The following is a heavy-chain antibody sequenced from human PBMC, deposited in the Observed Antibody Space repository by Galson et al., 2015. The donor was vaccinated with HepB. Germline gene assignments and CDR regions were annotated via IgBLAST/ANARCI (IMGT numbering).Heavy chain of an antibody. CDR2: ISYSGST. J-gene: IGHJ6*02. CDR1: GGSINSYY. CDR3: ARIFSTYSMDV. Sequence: LSLTCTVSGGSINSYYWSWIRQPPGKGLEWIGYISYSGSTNYSPSLKRRVTISVDTSKNQFSLKLSSVTAADTAVYYCARIFSTYSMDVWGQGTTVTVSS. V-gene: IGHV4-59*01.